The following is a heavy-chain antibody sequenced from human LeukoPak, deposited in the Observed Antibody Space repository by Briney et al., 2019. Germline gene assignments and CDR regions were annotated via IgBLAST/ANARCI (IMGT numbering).Heavy chain of an antibody. J-gene: IGHJ3*02. D-gene: IGHD3-22*01. V-gene: IGHV3-48*01. CDR2: ISSSSSTI. Sequence: GGSLRLSCAASGFTFSSYSMNWVRQAPGKGLEWVSYISSSSSTIYYADSVKGRFTISRDNAKNSLYLQMNSLRAEDTAVYYCARDYYDSSGYSHDAFDIWGQGTMVTVSS. CDR1: GFTFSSYS. CDR3: ARDYYDSSGYSHDAFDI.